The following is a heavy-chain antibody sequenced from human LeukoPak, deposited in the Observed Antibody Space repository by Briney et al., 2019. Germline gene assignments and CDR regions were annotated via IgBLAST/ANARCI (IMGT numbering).Heavy chain of an antibody. CDR3: ATPYCSGISCLDVFNM. V-gene: IGHV4-31*03. CDR1: GVSISDGRYY. D-gene: IGHD2-15*01. J-gene: IGHJ3*02. CDR2: KYYSGSA. Sequence: SSETLSLTCSVSGVSISDGRYYWTWLRQHPGKGLEWIGYKYYSGSAKYNPSLKSRLTISVDPSKNQFSLQLGSVTAADTAMYYCATPYCSGISCLDVFNMWGQGTMVTVSS.